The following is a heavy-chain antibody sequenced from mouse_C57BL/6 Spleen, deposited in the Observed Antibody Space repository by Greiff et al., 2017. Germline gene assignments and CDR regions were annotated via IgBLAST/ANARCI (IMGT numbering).Heavy chain of an antibody. V-gene: IGHV1-80*01. D-gene: IGHD1-1*01. CDR1: GYAFSSYW. CDR2: IYPGDGDT. CDR3: ARNYYGSSYPWFAY. J-gene: IGHJ3*01. Sequence: QVQLQQPGAELVKPGASVKISCKASGYAFSSYWMNWVKQRPGKGLEGIGQIYPGDGDTNYNGKFKGKATLTADKSSSTAYMQLSSLTSEDSAVYFCARNYYGSSYPWFAYWGQGTLVTVSA.